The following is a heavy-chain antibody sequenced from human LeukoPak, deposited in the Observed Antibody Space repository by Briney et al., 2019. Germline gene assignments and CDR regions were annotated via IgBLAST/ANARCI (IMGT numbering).Heavy chain of an antibody. CDR2: IYSGGST. V-gene: IGHV3-66*01. D-gene: IGHD3-22*01. CDR1: GFTVSSNY. Sequence: GGSLRLSCAASGFTVSSNYMSWVRQAPGKGLEWVSVIYSGGSTYYADSVKGRFTISRDNSKNTLYLQMNSLRAEDTAVYYCARETYYYDSRAFDIWGQGTMVTVSS. J-gene: IGHJ3*02. CDR3: ARETYYYDSRAFDI.